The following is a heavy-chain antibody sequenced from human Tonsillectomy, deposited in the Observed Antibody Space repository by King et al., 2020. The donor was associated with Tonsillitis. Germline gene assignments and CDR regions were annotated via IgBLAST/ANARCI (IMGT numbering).Heavy chain of an antibody. CDR2: INHSGST. D-gene: IGHD1-26*01. CDR3: ARGVGSGIQKDGMDV. Sequence: VQLQQWGAGLLKPSETLSRTCAVYGGSFSGHYWSWIRQPPGKGLEWIGEINHSGSTNYNPSLKSRVTISVDTSKNQFSLKMSSVTAADTAVYYCARGVGSGIQKDGMDVWGQGTTVTVSS. CDR1: GGSFSGHY. J-gene: IGHJ6*02. V-gene: IGHV4-34*01.